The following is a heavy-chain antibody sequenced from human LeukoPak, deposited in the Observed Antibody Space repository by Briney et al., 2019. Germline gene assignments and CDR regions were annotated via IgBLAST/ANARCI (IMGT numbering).Heavy chain of an antibody. J-gene: IGHJ4*02. CDR1: GGSFSGYY. V-gene: IGHV4-34*01. Sequence: SETLSLTCAVYGGSFSGYYWSWIRQPPGKGLEWIGEINHSGSTNYNPSLKSRVTISVDTSKNQFSLKLCSVTAADTAVYYCASSSYDTALDYWGQGTLVTVSS. CDR2: INHSGST. CDR3: ASSSYDTALDY. D-gene: IGHD5-18*01.